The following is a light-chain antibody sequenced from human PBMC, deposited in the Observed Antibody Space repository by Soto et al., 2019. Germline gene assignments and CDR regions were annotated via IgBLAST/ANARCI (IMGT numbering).Light chain of an antibody. V-gene: IGLV2-14*01. Sequence: QSVLTQPASVSGSPGQSITIPCTGASSDVGGYNFVAWYQQHPGKAPKLIISDVSNRPSGVSNRSSGSKSGTTASLTISGLQAEDEADYYCSSYTSSTTVVFGGGTKLTVL. CDR3: SSYTSSTTVV. J-gene: IGLJ2*01. CDR1: SSDVGGYNF. CDR2: DVS.